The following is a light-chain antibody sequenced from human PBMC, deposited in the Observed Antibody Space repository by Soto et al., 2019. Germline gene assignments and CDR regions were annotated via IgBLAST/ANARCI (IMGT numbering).Light chain of an antibody. CDR3: QQYDNPALT. V-gene: IGKV1-33*01. CDR1: QDISNY. CDR2: DAS. Sequence: DIQMTQSPSSLSASVGDRVTITCQARQDISNYLNWYQQKPGKGPKLLIYDASNLETGVPSRFSGSGSGTDFTFTISSLQPEDIATYYCQQYDNPALTFGGGTRVEIK. J-gene: IGKJ4*01.